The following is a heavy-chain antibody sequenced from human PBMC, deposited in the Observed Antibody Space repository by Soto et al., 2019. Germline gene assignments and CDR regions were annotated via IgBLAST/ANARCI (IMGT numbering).Heavy chain of an antibody. CDR1: GYIFTDYT. CDR2: INAANGNT. J-gene: IGHJ5*02. D-gene: IGHD3-10*01. Sequence: ASVKVSCKASGYIFTDYTIHWVRQAPGQRLELMGWINAANGNTKYSQQFQDRVTFSRDTSANTVYMELSGLRSEDTAVYYCAREGLVRGVLRGIRFDPWGQGTLVTVSS. CDR3: AREGLVRGVLRGIRFDP. V-gene: IGHV1-3*01.